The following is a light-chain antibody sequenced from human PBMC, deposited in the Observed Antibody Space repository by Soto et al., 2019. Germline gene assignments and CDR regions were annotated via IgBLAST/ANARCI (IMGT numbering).Light chain of an antibody. J-gene: IGKJ1*01. Sequence: EIVVTQSPATLSVSPGERVTLSCRASQSDSSSLAWYQQRPGQAPRLLIYDTSTRAAGIAARFSGSGSGTEFTLNISSLQSEDSAVYYCQQYVHWPPGAFGQGTTVEIK. V-gene: IGKV3-15*01. CDR1: QSDSSS. CDR2: DTS. CDR3: QQYVHWPPGA.